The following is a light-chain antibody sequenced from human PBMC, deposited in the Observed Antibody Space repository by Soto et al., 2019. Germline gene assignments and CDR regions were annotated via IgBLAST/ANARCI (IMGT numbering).Light chain of an antibody. CDR1: ESIESW. CDR3: QQYSTFSPWS. V-gene: IGKV1-5*01. CDR2: DAS. Sequence: DIQMTQSPSTLSASVGDRVTITCRANESIESWLAWYQQEPGKAPKLLIYDASNLQSGVPSRFSGGGSGTEFTLTISALQPEDFATFYCQQYSTFSPWSFGQGTKIEIK. J-gene: IGKJ1*01.